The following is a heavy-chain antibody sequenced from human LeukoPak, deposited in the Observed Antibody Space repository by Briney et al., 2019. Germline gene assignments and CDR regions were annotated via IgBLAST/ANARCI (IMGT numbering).Heavy chain of an antibody. D-gene: IGHD2-2*01. V-gene: IGHV4-31*03. CDR2: IYYSGST. J-gene: IGHJ5*02. CDR3: ARDRGYCSSTSCYYHWFDP. Sequence: SQTLSLTCTVSGGSISSGGYYWSWIRQHPGKGLEWIGYIYYSGSTYYNPSLKSRVTISVDTSKNQFSLKLGSVTAADTAVYYCARDRGYCSSTSCYYHWFDPWGQGTLVTVSS. CDR1: GGSISSGGYY.